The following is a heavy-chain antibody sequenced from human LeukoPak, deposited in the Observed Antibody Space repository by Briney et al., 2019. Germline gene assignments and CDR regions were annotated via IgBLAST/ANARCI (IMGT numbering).Heavy chain of an antibody. J-gene: IGHJ6*02. V-gene: IGHV4-59*01. Sequence: SETLSLTCTVSGGSISRYYWSWIRQPPGKGLEWIGYIYYSGSTNYNPSLKSRVTISVDTSKNQFSLKLSSVTAADTAVYYCARDSGRDGYNPLYYYYGMDVWGQGTTVTVSS. CDR1: GGSISRYY. D-gene: IGHD5-24*01. CDR2: IYYSGST. CDR3: ARDSGRDGYNPLYYYYGMDV.